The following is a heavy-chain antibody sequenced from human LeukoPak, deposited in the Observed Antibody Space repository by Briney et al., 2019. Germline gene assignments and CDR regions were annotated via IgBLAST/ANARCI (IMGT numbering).Heavy chain of an antibody. Sequence: GGSLRLSCAASGFTFSSYSMNWVRQAPGKGLEWVSSISSSSSYIYYADSVKGRFTISRDNAKNSLYLQMNSLRAEDTAVYYCASAGRLYGSGSTLDYWGQGTLVTVSS. CDR3: ASAGRLYGSGSTLDY. V-gene: IGHV3-21*01. CDR2: ISSSSSYI. D-gene: IGHD3-10*01. J-gene: IGHJ4*02. CDR1: GFTFSSYS.